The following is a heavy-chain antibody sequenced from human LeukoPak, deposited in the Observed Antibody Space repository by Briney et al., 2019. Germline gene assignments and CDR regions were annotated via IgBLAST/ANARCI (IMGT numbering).Heavy chain of an antibody. CDR2: IYYSGST. J-gene: IGHJ4*02. V-gene: IGHV4-59*01. CDR3: AREHPVAIAADY. Sequence: SETLSLTCTVSGGSISSYYWSWIRQPPGKGLEWIGYIYYSGSTNYNPSLKSRVTISVDTSKNQFSLKLSSVTAADTAVYYCAREHPVAIAADYWGQGTLVTVSS. D-gene: IGHD6-25*01. CDR1: GGSISSYY.